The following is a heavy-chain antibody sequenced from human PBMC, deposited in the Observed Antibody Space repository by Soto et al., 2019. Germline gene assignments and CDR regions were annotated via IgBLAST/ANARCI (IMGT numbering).Heavy chain of an antibody. D-gene: IGHD3-16*01. CDR1: GFTFSSYG. Sequence: PGGSLRLSCAASGFTFSSYGMHWVRQAPGKGLEWVAVISYDGSNKYYADSVKGRFTISRDNSKNTLYLQMNSLRAEDTAVYYCARGFGRSHFDYWGQGTLVTVSS. J-gene: IGHJ4*02. V-gene: IGHV3-30*03. CDR3: ARGFGRSHFDY. CDR2: ISYDGSNK.